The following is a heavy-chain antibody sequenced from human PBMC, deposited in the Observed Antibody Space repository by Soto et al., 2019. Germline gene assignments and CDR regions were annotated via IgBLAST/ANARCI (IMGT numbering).Heavy chain of an antibody. CDR1: GGTFSSYA. CDR2: IIPIFGTA. Sequence: SVKVSCKASGGTFSSYAISWVRQAPGQGLEWMGGIIPIFGTANYAQKFQGRVAITADESTSTAYMELSSLRSEDTAVYYCARWIGYCSSTSCYDYYYGMDVWGQGTTVTVSS. V-gene: IGHV1-69*13. J-gene: IGHJ6*02. CDR3: ARWIGYCSSTSCYDYYYGMDV. D-gene: IGHD2-2*01.